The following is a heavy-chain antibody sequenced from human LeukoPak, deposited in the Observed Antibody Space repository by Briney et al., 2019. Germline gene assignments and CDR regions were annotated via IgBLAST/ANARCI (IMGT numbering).Heavy chain of an antibody. J-gene: IGHJ4*02. CDR3: ARHSAYYDFWSGYSDY. V-gene: IGHV4-39*01. Sequence: SETLSLTCTVSGGSISSSSYYWGWIRQPPGKGLEWIGSIYYSGSTYYNPSLKSRVTISVDTSKNQFSLKLSSVTAADTAVYYCARHSAYYDFWSGYSDYWGQGTLVTVSS. D-gene: IGHD3-3*01. CDR2: IYYSGST. CDR1: GGSISSSSYY.